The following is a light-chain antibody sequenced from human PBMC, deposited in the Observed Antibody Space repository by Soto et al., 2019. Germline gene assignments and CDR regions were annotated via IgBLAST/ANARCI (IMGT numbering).Light chain of an antibody. CDR3: QQRSNWPSIA. Sequence: EIVLTQSPATLSLSPGERATLSCRASQSVSSYFAWYQQKPGQAPRLLIYDASNSATGIPARFSGSGSGTDFTRTISSLEPEDFAVYYCQQRSNWPSIAFGQGTRLEIK. CDR1: QSVSSY. J-gene: IGKJ5*01. CDR2: DAS. V-gene: IGKV3-11*01.